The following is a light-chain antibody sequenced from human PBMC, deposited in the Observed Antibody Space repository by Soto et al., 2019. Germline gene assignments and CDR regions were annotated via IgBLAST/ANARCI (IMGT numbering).Light chain of an antibody. CDR1: QSVSSSY. V-gene: IGKV3-20*01. CDR3: QQYGSSPALT. Sequence: EIVLTQSPGTLSLSPGERATLSCRASQSVSSSYSAWYQPKPGQAPRLLIYGASSRATGIPDRFSGSGSGTDFTLTISRLEPEDFAVYYCQQYGSSPALTFGGGTKVEIK. CDR2: GAS. J-gene: IGKJ4*01.